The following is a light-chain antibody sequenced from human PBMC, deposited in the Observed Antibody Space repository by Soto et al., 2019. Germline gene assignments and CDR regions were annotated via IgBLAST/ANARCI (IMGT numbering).Light chain of an antibody. V-gene: IGKV3-15*01. CDR2: GAS. J-gene: IGKJ1*01. CDR3: KQYNNWWT. CDR1: QSVNSN. Sequence: EIVMTQSPATLSVSPGERATLSCRASQSVNSNLAWYQQKPGQAPRLLISGASTRATGIPARFSGSGSETESTLTISSLQSEDFAVYYCKQYNNWWTFGKGPKVKMK.